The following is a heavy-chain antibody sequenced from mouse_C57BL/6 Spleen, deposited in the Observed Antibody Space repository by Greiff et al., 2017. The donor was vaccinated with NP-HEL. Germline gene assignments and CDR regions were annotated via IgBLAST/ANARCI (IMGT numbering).Heavy chain of an antibody. V-gene: IGHV1-80*01. CDR1: GYAFSSYW. J-gene: IGHJ2*01. Sequence: VQRVESGAELVKPGASVKISCKASGYAFSSYWMNWVKQRPGKGLEWIGQIYPGDGDTNYNGKFKGKATLTADKSSSTAYMQLSSLTSEDSAVYFCARRHYYGSSSFDYWGQGTTLTVSS. D-gene: IGHD1-1*01. CDR3: ARRHYYGSSSFDY. CDR2: IYPGDGDT.